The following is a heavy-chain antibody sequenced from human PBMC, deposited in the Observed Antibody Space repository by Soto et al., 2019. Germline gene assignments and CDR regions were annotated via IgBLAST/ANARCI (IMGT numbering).Heavy chain of an antibody. J-gene: IGHJ6*02. CDR1: GCSISSYL. Sequence: PVKLSCKASGCSISSYLISRLRHAPEQGLEWMGRIIPILGIANYAQKFQGRVTITADKSTSTAYMELSSLRSEDTAVYYCARDTLSSSWYSYYYYGMDVWGQGTTVTVSS. CDR2: IIPILGIA. V-gene: IGHV1-69*04. CDR3: ARDTLSSSWYSYYYYGMDV. D-gene: IGHD6-13*01.